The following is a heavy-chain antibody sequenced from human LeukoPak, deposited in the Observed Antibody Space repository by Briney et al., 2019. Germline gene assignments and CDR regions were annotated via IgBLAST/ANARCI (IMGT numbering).Heavy chain of an antibody. J-gene: IGHJ4*02. CDR3: AREGAGTFDY. V-gene: IGHV3-11*05. D-gene: IGHD6-19*01. Sequence: GRFTISRDNAKNSLYLQMNSLRAEDTAVYYCAREGAGTFDYWGQGTLVTVSS.